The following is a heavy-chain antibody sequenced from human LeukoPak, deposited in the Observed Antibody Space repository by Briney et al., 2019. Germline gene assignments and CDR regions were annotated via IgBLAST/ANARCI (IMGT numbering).Heavy chain of an antibody. Sequence: SETLSLTCTVSGGSISSYYWSWIRQPPGKGLEWIGYIYYSGGTNYNPSLKSRVTISVDTSKNQFSLKLSSVTAADTAVYYCARGVPIAAAGYNWFDPWGQGTLVTVSS. CDR2: IYYSGGT. D-gene: IGHD6-13*01. CDR1: GGSISSYY. CDR3: ARGVPIAAAGYNWFDP. V-gene: IGHV4-59*01. J-gene: IGHJ5*02.